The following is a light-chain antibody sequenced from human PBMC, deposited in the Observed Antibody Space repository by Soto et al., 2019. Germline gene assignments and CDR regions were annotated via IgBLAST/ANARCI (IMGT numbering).Light chain of an antibody. J-gene: IGKJ4*01. V-gene: IGKV1-33*01. CDR2: DAS. Sequence: DVQMTQYPSSLFASVGDRVTITCRASQGIRNNLGWYQQKPGKAPKRLIYDASNLQTGVPSRFSGSGSGTDFTFTINSLQPEDIATYYCQQYDNLPLTFGGGTKADIK. CDR3: QQYDNLPLT. CDR1: QGIRNN.